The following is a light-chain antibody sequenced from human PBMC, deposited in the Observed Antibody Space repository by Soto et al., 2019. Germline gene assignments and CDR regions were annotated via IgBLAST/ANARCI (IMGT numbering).Light chain of an antibody. CDR3: QQYVSTART. CDR1: QTVASRN. CDR2: SAS. Sequence: DIVLTQSPGTLSLSPGERATLSCRASQTVASRNIAWYQQKPGQSPRLLIHSASSRASGIPDRFSGSGSGTDFTLTISRLEPEDFAVYYCQQYVSTARTFGQGTKVDI. V-gene: IGKV3-20*01. J-gene: IGKJ2*02.